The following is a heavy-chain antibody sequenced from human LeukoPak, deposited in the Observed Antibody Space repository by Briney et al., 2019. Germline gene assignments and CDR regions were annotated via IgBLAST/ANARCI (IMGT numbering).Heavy chain of an antibody. CDR3: ARATGLTYYIDY. CDR2: ISTGSSTI. D-gene: IGHD4-17*01. CDR1: GFTFSSYN. V-gene: IGHV3-48*01. J-gene: IGHJ4*02. Sequence: GGSLRLSCAASGFTFSSYNMNWVRRAPGKGLEWVSYISTGSSTIYYADSVRGRFTISRDNAKNSLYLQMNSLRAEDTAVYYCARATGLTYYIDYWGQGTLDTVSS.